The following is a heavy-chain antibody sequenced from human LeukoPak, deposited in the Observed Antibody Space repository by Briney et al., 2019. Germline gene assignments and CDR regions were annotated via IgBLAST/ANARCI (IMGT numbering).Heavy chain of an antibody. CDR1: GYTFTSYD. J-gene: IGHJ3*02. Sequence: ASVKVSCKASGYTFTSYDINWVRKATGQGLEWMGWMNPNSGNTGYAQKFQGRVTITRNTSISTAYMELSSLRCEDTAVYYCARGSYDYGDFVAAFEIWGQGTMVTVSS. CDR3: ARGSYDYGDFVAAFEI. CDR2: MNPNSGNT. V-gene: IGHV1-8*03. D-gene: IGHD4-17*01.